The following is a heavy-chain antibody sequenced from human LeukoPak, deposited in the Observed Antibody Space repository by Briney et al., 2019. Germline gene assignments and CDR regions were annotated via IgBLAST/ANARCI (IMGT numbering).Heavy chain of an antibody. CDR2: IKQDGSEK. Sequence: GGSLRLSCAASGFTFSSYWMSWVRQAPGKGLEWVANIKQDGSEKYYVDSVKGRFTISRDNAKNTLYLQMSSLRAEDTAVYYCVKATGKNYYYGMDVWGQGTTVTVSS. J-gene: IGHJ6*02. CDR1: GFTFSSYW. V-gene: IGHV3-7*02. CDR3: VKATGKNYYYGMDV. D-gene: IGHD1-26*01.